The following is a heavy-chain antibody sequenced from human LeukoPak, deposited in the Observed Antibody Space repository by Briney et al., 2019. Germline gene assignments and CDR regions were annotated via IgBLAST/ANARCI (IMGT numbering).Heavy chain of an antibody. CDR2: INPNSGGT. J-gene: IGHJ4*02. Sequence: ASVKVSCKASGYTFTAFYMHWVRQAPGQGLEWMGWINPNSGGTNYAQKFQGRVTMTRDTSITTAYMELSRLTSDDTAVYFCARDLTYYGSGSYYFDYWGQGTLVSVSS. CDR1: GYTFTAFY. V-gene: IGHV1-2*02. D-gene: IGHD3-10*01. CDR3: ARDLTYYGSGSYYFDY.